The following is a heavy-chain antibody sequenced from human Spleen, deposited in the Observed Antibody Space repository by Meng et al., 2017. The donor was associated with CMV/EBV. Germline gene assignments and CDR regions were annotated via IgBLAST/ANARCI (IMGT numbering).Heavy chain of an antibody. D-gene: IGHD1-1*01. Sequence: ASVKVSCKASGYTFTGYYIHWVRQAPGQGLEWMGWINPYSGGTNYAQKFQGRVTMTRNTSISTAYMELSSLRSEDTAVYYCASRPTGGDYWGQGTLVTVSS. CDR3: ASRPTGGDY. CDR1: GYTFTGYY. V-gene: IGHV1-2*02. CDR2: INPYSGGT. J-gene: IGHJ4*02.